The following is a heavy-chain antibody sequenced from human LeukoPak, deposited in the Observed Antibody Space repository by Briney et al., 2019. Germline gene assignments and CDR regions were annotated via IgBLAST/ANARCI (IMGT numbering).Heavy chain of an antibody. CDR1: GGSIGVSGYY. J-gene: IGHJ4*02. CDR2: ISYGGTT. D-gene: IGHD4-11*01. V-gene: IGHV4-39*01. Sequence: SETLSLTCTVSGGSIGVSGYYWGWIPQPPGKGLEWIGSISYGGTTRYNPSLKSRVTMSKDTSRNQFSPGVNSVTATDTAMYYCARYTVWTMEDSRGQGTLVTVSS. CDR3: ARYTVWTMEDS.